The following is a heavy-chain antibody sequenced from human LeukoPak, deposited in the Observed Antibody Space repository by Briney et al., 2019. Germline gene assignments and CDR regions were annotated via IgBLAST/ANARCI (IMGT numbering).Heavy chain of an antibody. V-gene: IGHV1-46*01. J-gene: IGHJ4*02. Sequence: ASVKVSCTASGYTFTSYYMHWVRQAAGQGLEGMGITTPSGGSTSYAQKFQGRGTMTRDMSTSTVYMELSSLRSEDTAVYYCARGLDGRGGFDYWGQGTLVTVSS. CDR2: TTPSGGST. CDR3: ARGLDGRGGFDY. D-gene: IGHD5-24*01. CDR1: GYTFTSYY.